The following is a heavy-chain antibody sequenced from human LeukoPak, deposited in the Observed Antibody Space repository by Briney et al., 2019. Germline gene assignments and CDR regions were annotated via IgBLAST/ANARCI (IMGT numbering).Heavy chain of an antibody. V-gene: IGHV3-23*01. Sequence: GGSLRLSCAASGFTFSSYAMSWVRQAPGKGLEWVSAISGSGGSTYYADSVKGRFTISRDNSKNTLYLQMNSLRAEDTAVYYCAKPHWSGSYYLIGYWGQGTLVTVSS. CDR2: ISGSGGST. CDR1: GFTFSSYA. D-gene: IGHD1-26*01. J-gene: IGHJ4*02. CDR3: AKPHWSGSYYLIGY.